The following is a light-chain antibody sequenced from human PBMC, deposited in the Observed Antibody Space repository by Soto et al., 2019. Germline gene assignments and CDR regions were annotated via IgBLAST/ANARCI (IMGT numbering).Light chain of an antibody. Sequence: DIVMTQSPLSLPVTPGEPASISCRSSQSLLHSNGYNYLDWYLQKPGQSPQLLIYLGSNRASGVPDRCSGSGSGTDFTLKISIVEAEAVGVYYCMQALQTPLTFGGGTKVEIK. J-gene: IGKJ4*01. CDR1: QSLLHSNGYNY. CDR3: MQALQTPLT. CDR2: LGS. V-gene: IGKV2-28*01.